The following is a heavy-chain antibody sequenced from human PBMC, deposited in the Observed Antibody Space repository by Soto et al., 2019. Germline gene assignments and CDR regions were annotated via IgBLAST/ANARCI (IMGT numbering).Heavy chain of an antibody. V-gene: IGHV3-33*01. J-gene: IGHJ4*02. D-gene: IGHD3-9*01. CDR1: GFTFSSYG. CDR3: AREGDYGILTGYYIFAYFDY. Sequence: GGSLRLSCAASGFTFSSYGMHWVRQAPGKGLEWVAVIWYDGSNKYYEDSVKGRFNISRDNSKITLYLQMNSLRAEDTGVYYCAREGDYGILTGYYIFAYFDYWGQGTLVTVSS. CDR2: IWYDGSNK.